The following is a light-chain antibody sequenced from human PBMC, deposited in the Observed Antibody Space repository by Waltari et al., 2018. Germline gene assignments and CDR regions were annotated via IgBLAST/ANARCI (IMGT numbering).Light chain of an antibody. CDR2: WAS. CDR3: QQYYTAPYT. J-gene: IGKJ2*01. V-gene: IGKV4-1*01. Sequence: SILYSSNNKNYLAWYQQKPGPPPNLLIYWASTRESGVPDRFSGSGSGTDFTLTISSLQAEDVAVYYCQQYYTAPYTFGQGTKLEIK. CDR1: SILYSSNNKNY.